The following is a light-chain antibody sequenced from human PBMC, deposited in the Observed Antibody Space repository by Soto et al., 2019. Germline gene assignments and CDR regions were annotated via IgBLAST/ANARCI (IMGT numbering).Light chain of an antibody. CDR3: SSYAGSLYV. Sequence: QSALTQPPSASGSPGQSVTISCTGTSSDVGGYNYVSWYQQHPGKAPKLMIYEVSKRPSGVPDRFSGSKSGNTASLTVSGXXXXXXXXYYCSSYAGSLYVFGTGTK. V-gene: IGLV2-8*01. CDR2: EVS. CDR1: SSDVGGYNY. J-gene: IGLJ1*01.